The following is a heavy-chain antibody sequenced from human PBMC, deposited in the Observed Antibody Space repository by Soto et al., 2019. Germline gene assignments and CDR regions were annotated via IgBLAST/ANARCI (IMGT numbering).Heavy chain of an antibody. Sequence: QVQLVQSGAEVKKPGASVKISCKASGYTFTTYNIHWVRQAPGQGLEWMGIINPTDGATTYAQKFQGRVIMTVDTSASIVYMELSSLRSEDTAVYYCARARGWFDPWGQGTLVTVSS. J-gene: IGHJ5*02. D-gene: IGHD3-10*01. CDR1: GYTFTTYN. CDR2: INPTDGAT. V-gene: IGHV1-46*01. CDR3: ARARGWFDP.